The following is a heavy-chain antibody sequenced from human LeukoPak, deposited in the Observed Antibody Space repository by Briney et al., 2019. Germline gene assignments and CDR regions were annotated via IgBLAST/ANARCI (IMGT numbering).Heavy chain of an antibody. D-gene: IGHD6-13*01. CDR3: ARGAAAAGTRDWFDP. CDR2: ISYDGRNK. J-gene: IGHJ5*02. CDR1: GFTFSSYA. Sequence: GRALRLSCAASGFTFSSYAMHWVRQAPGKGLEWVAVISYDGRNKYYADSVKGRFTIARDNSKNTLYLQMNSLRAEDTAVYYCARGAAAAGTRDWFDPWGQGTLVTVSS. V-gene: IGHV3-30*04.